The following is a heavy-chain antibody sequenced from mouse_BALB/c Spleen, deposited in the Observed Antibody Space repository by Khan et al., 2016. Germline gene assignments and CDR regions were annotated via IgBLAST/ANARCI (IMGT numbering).Heavy chain of an antibody. D-gene: IGHD1-1*01. Sequence: QFQLVQSGPELKKPGETVKISCKASGYTFTNYGMNWVKQAPGKGLKWMGWINTYTGEPTYADDFKGRFAFSLETSASTAYLQINNLKNEDTATYFCARYYGSSSFDYWGQGTTLTVSS. CDR3: ARYYGSSSFDY. J-gene: IGHJ2*01. CDR2: INTYTGEP. CDR1: GYTFTNYG. V-gene: IGHV9-3-1*01.